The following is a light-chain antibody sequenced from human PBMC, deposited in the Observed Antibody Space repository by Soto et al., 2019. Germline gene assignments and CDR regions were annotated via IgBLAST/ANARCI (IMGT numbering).Light chain of an antibody. CDR3: QSSDSSLREV. Sequence: QSVLTQPPSVSGAPGQRVTISCTGSSSNIGAGYAVQWYQQLPGTAPKLLIYGDNNRPSGVPDRFSGSRSGTSASLAITGLQAEDEADYYCQSSDSSLREVFGAGTKATVL. CDR1: SSNIGAGYA. CDR2: GDN. J-gene: IGLJ1*01. V-gene: IGLV1-40*01.